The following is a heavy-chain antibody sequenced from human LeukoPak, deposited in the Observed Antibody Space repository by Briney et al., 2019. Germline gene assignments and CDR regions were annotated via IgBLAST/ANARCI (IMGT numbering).Heavy chain of an antibody. J-gene: IGHJ6*03. Sequence: SETLSLTCAVYGGSFSCYYWSWIRPPPGKGLEWIGEINHSGSTNYNPSLKSRVTISVDTSKNQFSLKLSSVTAADTAVYYCARGHYDFWSGYHYYMDVWGKGTTVTVSS. CDR3: ARGHYDFWSGYHYYMDV. D-gene: IGHD3-3*01. V-gene: IGHV4-34*01. CDR2: INHSGST. CDR1: GGSFSCYY.